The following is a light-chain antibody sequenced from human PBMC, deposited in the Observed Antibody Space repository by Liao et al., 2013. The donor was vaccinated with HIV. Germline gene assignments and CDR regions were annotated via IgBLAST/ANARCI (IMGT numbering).Light chain of an antibody. J-gene: IGLJ3*02. CDR3: QAWDSSTVV. V-gene: IGLV3-1*01. CDR2: QDN. Sequence: SYELTQPPSVSVSPGQTASITCSGDKLGDKYASWYQQKPGQSPVLVIWQDNNRPSGIPDRFSASKSGNTATLTISGTQALDEADYYCQAWDSSTVVFGGGTKLTVL. CDR1: KLGDKY.